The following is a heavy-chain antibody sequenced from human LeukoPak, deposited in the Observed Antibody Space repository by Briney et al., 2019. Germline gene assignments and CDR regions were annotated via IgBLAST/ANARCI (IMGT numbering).Heavy chain of an antibody. V-gene: IGHV3-30*18. D-gene: IGHD2-21*02. CDR1: GFTFRSYG. CDR2: ISYHGSNK. Sequence: GGSLRLSCAASGFTFRSYGMHWVRQAPGKGLEWVAVISYHGSNKYYADSVKGRFTISRDNSKNTLYLQMNSLRAEDTAVYYCAKDYCGGDCYPDYWGQGTLVTVSS. CDR3: AKDYCGGDCYPDY. J-gene: IGHJ4*02.